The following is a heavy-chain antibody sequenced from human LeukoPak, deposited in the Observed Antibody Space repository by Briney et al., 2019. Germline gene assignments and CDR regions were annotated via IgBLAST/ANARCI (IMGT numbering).Heavy chain of an antibody. CDR3: VRDYSNFVQGD. Sequence: SETLSLTCSVSGDSISSSHYYWGWIRQSPGKGLEWIGSIYSGGETHYNPSLNSRVTIFLDTSKNRFSLNLISVTATDTAVYYCVRDYSNFVQGDWGQGTLVTVSS. D-gene: IGHD4-11*01. CDR2: IYSGGET. V-gene: IGHV4-39*02. J-gene: IGHJ4*02. CDR1: GDSISSSHYY.